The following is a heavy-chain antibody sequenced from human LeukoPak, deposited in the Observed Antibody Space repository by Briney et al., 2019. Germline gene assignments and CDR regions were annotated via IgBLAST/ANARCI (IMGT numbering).Heavy chain of an antibody. CDR1: GFTFTSSA. CDR3: AAAAHYDFWSGRYYYYGMDV. J-gene: IGHJ6*02. D-gene: IGHD3-3*01. V-gene: IGHV1-58*02. Sequence: ASVKVSCKASGFTFTSSAMQWVRQARGQRLEWIGWIVVGSGNTNYAQKFQERVTITRDVSTSTAYMELSSLRSEDTAVYYCAAAAHYDFWSGRYYYYGMDVWGQGTTVTVSS. CDR2: IVVGSGNT.